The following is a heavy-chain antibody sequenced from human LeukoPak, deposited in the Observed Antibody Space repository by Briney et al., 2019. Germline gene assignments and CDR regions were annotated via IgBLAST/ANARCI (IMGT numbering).Heavy chain of an antibody. CDR3: ARDLLGDYYDSSGLAY. CDR2: FSGSGGST. Sequence: GGSLRLSCAASGFTFSSYAMSWVRQAPGKGLECISGFSGSGGSTYYADSVKGRFTISRDNSKNTLYLQMNSLRAEDTAVYYCARDLLGDYYDSSGLAYWGQGTLVTVSS. J-gene: IGHJ4*02. V-gene: IGHV3-23*01. CDR1: GFTFSSYA. D-gene: IGHD3-22*01.